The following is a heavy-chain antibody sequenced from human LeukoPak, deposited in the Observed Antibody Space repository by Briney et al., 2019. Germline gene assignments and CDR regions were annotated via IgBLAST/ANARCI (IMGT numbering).Heavy chain of an antibody. CDR2: IYPGDSDT. Sequence: GASLQISCKGSGYNFTSYWIGWVRQMPGKGLEWMGIIYPGDSDTRYSPSFQGQVTISADKSLSTAYLQWSSLKASDTAMYYCARAITGTDRLVDYWGQGTLVTVSS. J-gene: IGHJ4*02. CDR3: ARAITGTDRLVDY. CDR1: GYNFTSYW. D-gene: IGHD1-20*01. V-gene: IGHV5-51*01.